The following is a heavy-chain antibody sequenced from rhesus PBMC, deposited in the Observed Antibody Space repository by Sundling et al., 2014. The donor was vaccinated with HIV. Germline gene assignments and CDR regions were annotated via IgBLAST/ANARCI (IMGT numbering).Heavy chain of an antibody. V-gene: IGHV4-80*01. CDR2: INGNSGST. D-gene: IGHD2-2*01. Sequence: QVQLQESGPGLVNPSETLSLTCTVSGASISTYWWSWIRQPPGKGLEWIGEINGNSGSTHYSPSLKSRVTISKDTSKNQFSLKLTSVTDADTAVYYCARHRGYCTSGSCYVLDCDVWGQGALVTVSS. J-gene: IGHJ1*01. CDR3: ARHRGYCTSGSCYVLDCDV. CDR1: GASISTYW.